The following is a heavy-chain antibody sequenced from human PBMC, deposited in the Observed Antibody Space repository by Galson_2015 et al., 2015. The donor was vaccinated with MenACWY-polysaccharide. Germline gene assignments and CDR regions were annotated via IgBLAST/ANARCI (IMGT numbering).Heavy chain of an antibody. Sequence: SLRLSCAASGFTFSGNWMHWVRQAPGKGLVWVSRINSDGRSTSYADSVKGRFTISRDNSKNTLYLQMNSLRAEDTAVFYCAKGGQWTPNSGAYFDYWGQGTLVTVSS. CDR2: INSDGRST. CDR1: GFTFSGNW. CDR3: AKGGQWTPNSGAYFDY. J-gene: IGHJ4*02. D-gene: IGHD4-23*01. V-gene: IGHV3-74*01.